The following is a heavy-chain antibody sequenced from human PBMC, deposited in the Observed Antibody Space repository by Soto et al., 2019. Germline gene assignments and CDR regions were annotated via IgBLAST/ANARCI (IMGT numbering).Heavy chain of an antibody. V-gene: IGHV3-23*01. J-gene: IGHJ4*02. CDR1: GFTFSSYA. D-gene: IGHD6-19*01. Sequence: EVQLLESGGGLVQPGGSLRLSCAASGFTFSSYAMNWVRQAPGQGLEWVSVVSGSGGSTYYADSVKGRFTISRDNSKNTLYLQMNSLRAEDTAVYYCARRSSGWYFDYCGQGTLVTVSS. CDR2: VSGSGGST. CDR3: ARRSSGWYFDY.